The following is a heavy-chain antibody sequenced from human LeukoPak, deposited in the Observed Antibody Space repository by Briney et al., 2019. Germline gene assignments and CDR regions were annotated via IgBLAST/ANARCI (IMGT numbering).Heavy chain of an antibody. CDR1: AGSFSAYY. V-gene: IGHV4-34*01. CDR3: GRSPPCSIAARPGGYYFDY. Sequence: SENLSLTCSVYAGSFSAYYWGWIRQRPGKGREWIGETNYSGSTNYHKSLKRRVTISVDTSKNQYSLKMSSMTDADTAVYYCGRSPPCSIAARPGGYYFDYWGQGNLVTVSS. CDR2: TNYSGST. D-gene: IGHD6-6*01. J-gene: IGHJ4*02.